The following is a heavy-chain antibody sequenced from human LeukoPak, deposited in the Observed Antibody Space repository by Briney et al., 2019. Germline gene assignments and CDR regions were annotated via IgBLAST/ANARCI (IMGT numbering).Heavy chain of an antibody. CDR1: AVSITSYY. CDR3: ARSYDFWSGDSQFDY. V-gene: IGHV4-59*01. D-gene: IGHD3-3*01. CDR2: IYYSGGT. Sequence: SETLSLTCTVSAVSITSYYWNWIRQPPGKGLEWIGYIYYSGGTNYNPSLRSRVTISLDTSKNQFSLKLSSVTAADTAVYYCARSYDFWSGDSQFDYWGQGTLVSVSS. J-gene: IGHJ4*02.